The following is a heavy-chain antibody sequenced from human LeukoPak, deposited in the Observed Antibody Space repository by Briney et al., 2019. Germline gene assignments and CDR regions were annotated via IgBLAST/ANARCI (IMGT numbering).Heavy chain of an antibody. Sequence: PSETLSLTCAVYGGSFSGYYWSWIRQVPGKGLEWLGEINHSGRTNYNPSLKSRVTISVDPSKNQISLNLSFVTATGTAVYYCARGWFGFWHNSYLDDNAFDVWGPGTLVTVSS. D-gene: IGHD3-10*01. CDR1: GGSFSGYY. CDR3: ARGWFGFWHNSYLDDNAFDV. J-gene: IGHJ3*01. CDR2: INHSGRT. V-gene: IGHV4-34*01.